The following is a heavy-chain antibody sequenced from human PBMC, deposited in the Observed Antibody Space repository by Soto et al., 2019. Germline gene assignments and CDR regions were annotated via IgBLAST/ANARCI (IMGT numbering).Heavy chain of an antibody. CDR1: GDSIRSSSHY. D-gene: IGHD3-16*01. J-gene: IGHJ6*02. CDR3: ARHNGPLYVGYYYDMDV. CDR2: FYYSGSP. V-gene: IGHV4-39*01. Sequence: LSLTCTVSGDSIRSSSHYWAWNRQPPGKGLEWIGGFYYSGSPYYNPSLKSRVTISVDTSKNQFSLKLSSVTAADTAVYYCARHNGPLYVGYYYDMDVWGQGTTVTVSS.